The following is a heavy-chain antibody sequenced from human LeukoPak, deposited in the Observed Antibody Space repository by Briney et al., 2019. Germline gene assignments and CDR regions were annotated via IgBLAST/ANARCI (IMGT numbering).Heavy chain of an antibody. V-gene: IGHV1-2*02. CDR3: ARGGRGYSGRYYFYYYMDV. Sequence: ASVKVSCKASGYTFTGYYVHWVRQAPGQGLEWMGWINPNSGDTNYAQKFQGRVTMTRDTSISTAYMELSRLRSDDTAVYCCARGGRGYSGRYYFYYYMDVWGKGTTVTVSS. CDR1: GYTFTGYY. D-gene: IGHD5-12*01. J-gene: IGHJ6*03. CDR2: INPNSGDT.